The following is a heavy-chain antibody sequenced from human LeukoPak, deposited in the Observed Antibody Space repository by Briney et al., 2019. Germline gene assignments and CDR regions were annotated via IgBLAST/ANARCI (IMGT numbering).Heavy chain of an antibody. CDR2: ISGSGGST. Sequence: GGSLRLSCAASGFTFSSYAMTWVRQAPGKGLEWVSGISGSGGSTYYADSVKGRFIITRDNSKNTLYLQMNSLRAEDTAVYYCAKEGLLWFGELFSPYYMDVWGKGTTVTISS. D-gene: IGHD3-10*01. V-gene: IGHV3-23*01. J-gene: IGHJ6*03. CDR3: AKEGLLWFGELFSPYYMDV. CDR1: GFTFSSYA.